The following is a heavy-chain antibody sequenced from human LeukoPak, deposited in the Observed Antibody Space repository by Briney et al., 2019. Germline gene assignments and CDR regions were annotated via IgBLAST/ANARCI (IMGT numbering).Heavy chain of an antibody. CDR1: GFTFSSYA. V-gene: IGHV3-23*01. Sequence: GGSLRLSCAASGFTFSSYAMSWVRQAPGKGLEWVSAISGSGGSTYYADSVKGRFTISRDNSKNTLYLQMNSLRAEDTAVYYCAKNFRHPTVGTPIDYWGQGTLVTVSS. CDR2: ISGSGGST. CDR3: AKNFRHPTVGTPIDY. J-gene: IGHJ4*02. D-gene: IGHD4-23*01.